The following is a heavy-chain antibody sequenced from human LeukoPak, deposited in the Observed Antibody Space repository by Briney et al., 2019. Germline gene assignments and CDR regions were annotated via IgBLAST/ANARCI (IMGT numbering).Heavy chain of an antibody. V-gene: IGHV3-23*01. CDR1: GFTFSSYA. CDR3: AKSKVPSYDILTGPTQDY. J-gene: IGHJ4*02. Sequence: GGSLRLSCAASGFTFSSYAMSWVRQAPGKGLEWVSAISGSGGSTYYADSVKGRFAISRDNSKNTLYLQMNSLRAEDTAVYYCAKSKVPSYDILTGPTQDYWGQGTLVTVSS. CDR2: ISGSGGST. D-gene: IGHD3-9*01.